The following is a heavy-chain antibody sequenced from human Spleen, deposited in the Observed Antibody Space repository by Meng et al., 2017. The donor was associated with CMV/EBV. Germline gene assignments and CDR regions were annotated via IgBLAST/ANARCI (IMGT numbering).Heavy chain of an antibody. CDR3: ARDRIHRDYRVIDY. CDR1: GFTFGDHA. V-gene: IGHV3-7*01. CDR2: IKQDGSEK. Sequence: GSLKISCTGSGFTFGDHAMNWVRQAPGKGLEWVANIKQDGSEKYYVDSVKGRFTISRDNAKNSLYLQMNSLRAEDTAVYYCARDRIHRDYRVIDYWGQGTLVTVSS. J-gene: IGHJ4*02. D-gene: IGHD4-11*01.